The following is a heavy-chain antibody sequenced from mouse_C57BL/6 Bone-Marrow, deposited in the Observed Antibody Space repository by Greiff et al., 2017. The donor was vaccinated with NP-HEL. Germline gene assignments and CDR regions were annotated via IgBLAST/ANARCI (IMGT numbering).Heavy chain of an antibody. CDR2: IWGGGST. D-gene: IGHD2-4*01. CDR1: GFSLTSYG. J-gene: IGHJ4*01. V-gene: IGHV2-9*01. Sequence: VMLVESGPGLVAPSQSLSISCTVSGFSLTSYGVDWVRQPPGKGLEWLGVIWGGGSTNYNSALMSRLSISKDNSKSQVFLKMNSLQTDDTAMYYCAKHSYYDYDAYYAMDYWGQGTSVTVSS. CDR3: AKHSYYDYDAYYAMDY.